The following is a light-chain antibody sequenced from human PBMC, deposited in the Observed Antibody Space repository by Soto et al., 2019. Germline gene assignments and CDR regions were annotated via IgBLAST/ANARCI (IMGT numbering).Light chain of an antibody. Sequence: EIVLTQSPATLSLSPGERATLSCRASQSVSSYLAWYQQKPGQAPRLLIYDASNRATGIPARFSGSGSGTAFTLTISSLEPEDFAVYYCQLRDTFGQGTKLEIK. CDR3: QLRDT. CDR2: DAS. CDR1: QSVSSY. J-gene: IGKJ2*01. V-gene: IGKV3-11*01.